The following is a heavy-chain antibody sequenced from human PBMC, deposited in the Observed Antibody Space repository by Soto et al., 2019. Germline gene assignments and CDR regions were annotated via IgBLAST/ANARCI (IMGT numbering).Heavy chain of an antibody. Sequence: QVQLVESGGGVVQPGRSLRLSCAASGFTFSSYAMHWVRQAPGKGLEWVAVISYDGSNKYYADSVKGRFTISRDNYKNTLYLQMNSLRAEDTAVYYCARGLVGFDYWGQGTLVTVSS. CDR2: ISYDGSNK. V-gene: IGHV3-30-3*01. D-gene: IGHD2-15*01. CDR1: GFTFSSYA. CDR3: ARGLVGFDY. J-gene: IGHJ4*02.